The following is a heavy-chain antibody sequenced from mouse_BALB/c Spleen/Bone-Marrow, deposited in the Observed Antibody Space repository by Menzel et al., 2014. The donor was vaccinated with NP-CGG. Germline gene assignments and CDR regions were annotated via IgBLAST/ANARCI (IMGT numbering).Heavy chain of an antibody. D-gene: IGHD2-2*01. CDR1: GYTFTSYV. V-gene: IGHV1-14*01. CDR2: INPYNDGT. Sequence: EVQGVESGPELVKPGASVKMSCKASGYTFTSYVMHWVQQKPGQGLEWIGNINPYNDGTKYNEEFKGKATLTSDKSSXTAFMELSSLTSEDSAVYYCARSLYGYDWYFDVWGAGTTVTVSS. CDR3: ARSLYGYDWYFDV. J-gene: IGHJ1*01.